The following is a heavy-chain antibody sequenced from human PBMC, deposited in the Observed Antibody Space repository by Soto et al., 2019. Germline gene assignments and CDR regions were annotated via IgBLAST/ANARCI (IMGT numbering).Heavy chain of an antibody. Sequence: GASVKVSCKVSGYTLTELSMHWVRQAPGKGLEWTGGFDPEDGETIYAQKFQGRATMTEDTSTDTAYMELSSLRSEDTAVYYCATDTPGATLVVYFDYWGQGTLVTVSS. V-gene: IGHV1-24*01. CDR1: GYTLTELS. CDR3: ATDTPGATLVVYFDY. CDR2: FDPEDGET. J-gene: IGHJ4*02. D-gene: IGHD1-26*01.